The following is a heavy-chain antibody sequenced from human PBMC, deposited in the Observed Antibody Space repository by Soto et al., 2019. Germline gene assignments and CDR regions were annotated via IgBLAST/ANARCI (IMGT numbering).Heavy chain of an antibody. D-gene: IGHD7-27*01. Sequence: ASVKVSCKXSGYAFSSYAMHWVRQAPGQRLEWMGWINAGYGNTKSSQKFQDRVTISRDTSASTAYMELTSLRSEDTAVYYCARDTGDGTFDFWGQGTLVTVPS. V-gene: IGHV1-3*01. CDR1: GYAFSSYA. CDR3: ARDTGDGTFDF. J-gene: IGHJ4*02. CDR2: INAGYGNT.